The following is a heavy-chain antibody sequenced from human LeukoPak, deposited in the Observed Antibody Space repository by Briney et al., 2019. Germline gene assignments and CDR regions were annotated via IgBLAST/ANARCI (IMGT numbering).Heavy chain of an antibody. J-gene: IGHJ6*02. CDR2: ISGDGGST. CDR3: AKDMKYSSSWYRYYYYGMDV. V-gene: IGHV3-43*02. CDR1: GFTFDDYA. Sequence: GGSLRLSCAASGFTFDDYAMHWVRPAPGKGLEGVSLISGDGGSTYYADSVKGRFTISRDNSKNSLYLQMNSLRTEDTALYYCAKDMKYSSSWYRYYYYGMDVWGQGTTVTVSS. D-gene: IGHD6-13*01.